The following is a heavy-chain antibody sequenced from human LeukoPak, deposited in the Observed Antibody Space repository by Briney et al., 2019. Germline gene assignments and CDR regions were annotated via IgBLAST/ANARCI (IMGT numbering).Heavy chain of an antibody. CDR1: GGSISSGGYS. V-gene: IGHV4-30-2*01. D-gene: IGHD3-10*01. CDR3: ARAPPHGSATSWFDP. Sequence: SETLSLTCAVSGGSISSGGYSWSWIRQPPGKGLEWIGYIYHSGSTYYNPSLKSRVTISVDRSKNQFSLKLSSVTAADTAVYYCARAPPHGSATSWFDPWGQGTLVTISS. J-gene: IGHJ5*02. CDR2: IYHSGST.